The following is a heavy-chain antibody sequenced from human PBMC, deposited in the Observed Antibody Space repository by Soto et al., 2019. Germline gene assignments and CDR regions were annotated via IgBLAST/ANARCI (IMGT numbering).Heavy chain of an antibody. D-gene: IGHD3-3*01. J-gene: IGHJ6*03. Sequence: GGSLRLSCAASGFTFSSYAMSWVRQAPGKGLEWVSAISGSGGSTYYADAGKGRFTISRDNSKNTPSLQMNSLRAEDTAVYYCAKRLGGVTIFGTSTTFYMDVWGKGTTVTVSS. CDR3: AKRLGGVTIFGTSTTFYMDV. CDR1: GFTFSSYA. V-gene: IGHV3-23*01. CDR2: ISGSGGST.